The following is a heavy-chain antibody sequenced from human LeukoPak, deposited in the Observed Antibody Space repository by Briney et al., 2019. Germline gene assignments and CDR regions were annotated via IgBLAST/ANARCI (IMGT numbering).Heavy chain of an antibody. CDR3: ARGRGSWYDSSGSPYIRFDY. CDR2: INPNSGGT. Sequence: ASVKVSCKASGYTFTGYYMHWVRQAPGRGLEWMGWINPNSGGTNYAQKFQGRVTMTRDTSISTVYMELSRLRSDDSAKYYCARGRGSWYDSSGSPYIRFDYWGQGTLVTVSS. J-gene: IGHJ4*02. V-gene: IGHV1-2*02. D-gene: IGHD3-22*01. CDR1: GYTFTGYY.